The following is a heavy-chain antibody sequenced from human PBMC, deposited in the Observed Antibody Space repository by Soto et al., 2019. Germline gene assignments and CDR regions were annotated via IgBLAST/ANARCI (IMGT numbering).Heavy chain of an antibody. Sequence: EVQLVESGGGLVQPGGSLRLSCAASGITFSDHYMDWVRQAPGKGLEWVGRTRNKANSHTTEYAASVKGRFTISRDESKNSLFLQMNSLKTEDTAVYYCARGGYSGSDQGDAFDIWGQGTMVTVSS. D-gene: IGHD5-12*01. CDR1: GITFSDHY. CDR3: ARGGYSGSDQGDAFDI. J-gene: IGHJ3*02. CDR2: TRNKANSHTT. V-gene: IGHV3-72*01.